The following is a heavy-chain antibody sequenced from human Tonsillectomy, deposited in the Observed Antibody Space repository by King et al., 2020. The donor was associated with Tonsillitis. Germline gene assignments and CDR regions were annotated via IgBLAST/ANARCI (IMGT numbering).Heavy chain of an antibody. CDR2: ISGSGGST. D-gene: IGHD6-19*01. CDR1: GFTFSSYA. V-gene: IGHV3-23*04. J-gene: IGHJ4*02. CDR3: AKGAPGIAVAGSGAFDY. Sequence: VQLVESGGGLVQPGGSLRLSCAASGFTFSSYAMSWVRQAPGKGLEWVSGISGSGGSTYYADSVKDRFTISRDSSKNTLYLQMNSLRAEDTAVYYCAKGAPGIAVAGSGAFDYWGQGTLVTVSS.